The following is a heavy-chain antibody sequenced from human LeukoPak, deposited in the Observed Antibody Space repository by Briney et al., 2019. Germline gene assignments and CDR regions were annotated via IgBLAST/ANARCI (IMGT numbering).Heavy chain of an antibody. Sequence: GGSLRLSCAASGFTFSSYAMHWVRQAPGKGLEWVAVISYDGSNKYYADSVKGRFTISRDNSKNTLYLQMNSLRAEDTAVYYCARDIAVAGLLDYWGQGTLVTVSS. D-gene: IGHD6-19*01. V-gene: IGHV3-30-3*01. J-gene: IGHJ4*02. CDR2: ISYDGSNK. CDR1: GFTFSSYA. CDR3: ARDIAVAGLLDY.